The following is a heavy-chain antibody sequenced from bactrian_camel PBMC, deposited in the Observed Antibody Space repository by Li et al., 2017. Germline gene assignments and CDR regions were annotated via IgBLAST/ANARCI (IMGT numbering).Heavy chain of an antibody. D-gene: IGHD3*01. CDR2: VDSNGVT. Sequence: QLVESGGGSVQAGGSLKLSCAASKYTIGSDSMAWFRQAPGSQRETVATVDSNGVTKVAGSVKGRFTLSKDNAKNTLYLRMDNLKPEDTALYTCAAEDQAPWDMGWICNYNSWGQGTQVTVS. CDR3: AAEDQAPWDMGWICNYNS. V-gene: IGHV3S53*01. J-gene: IGHJ4*01. CDR1: KYTIGSDS.